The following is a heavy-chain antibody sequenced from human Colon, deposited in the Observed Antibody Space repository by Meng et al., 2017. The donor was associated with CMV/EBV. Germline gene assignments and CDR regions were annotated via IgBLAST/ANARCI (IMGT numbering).Heavy chain of an antibody. CDR2: IMPIFGTT. J-gene: IGHJ6*02. D-gene: IGHD2-15*01. CDR1: GGSFFSYS. CDR3: ARGKGIVVIPGASNYYYYAMDV. V-gene: IGHV1-69*05. Sequence: SVKVSCKTSGGSFFSYSISWVRQAPGIGLEWMGGIMPIFGTTDYAQKFQGRLTITTDGSTGTAYMELRSLTSEDTAIYYCARGKGIVVIPGASNYYYYAMDVWGQGTTVTVSS.